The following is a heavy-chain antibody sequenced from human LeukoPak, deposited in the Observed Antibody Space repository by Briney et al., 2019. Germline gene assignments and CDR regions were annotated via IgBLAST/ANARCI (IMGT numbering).Heavy chain of an antibody. J-gene: IGHJ5*02. Sequence: PSETLSLTCTVSGYSITSYYYWGWIRQPPGKGLEWIGSIYYSGSTYYNPSLKSRVTISVDTSKNQFSLKVSSVTPADTAVDYCARAYSTFIAPIPAEKNWFDPWGQGTLVTVSS. D-gene: IGHD2-15*01. V-gene: IGHV4-38-2*02. CDR3: ARAYSTFIAPIPAEKNWFDP. CDR2: IYYSGST. CDR1: GYSITSYYY.